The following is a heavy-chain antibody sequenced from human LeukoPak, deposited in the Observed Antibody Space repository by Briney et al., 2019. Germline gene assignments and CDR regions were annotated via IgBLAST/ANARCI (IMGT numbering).Heavy chain of an antibody. V-gene: IGHV3-23*01. D-gene: IGHD7-27*01. CDR3: ARVGGTGDGVY. J-gene: IGHJ4*02. Sequence: PGGSLRLSCAASGFTFSTYAMNWVRQAPGKGLEWVSTISGSGGGTYYADSVKGRFTVSRDNAKNSLYLQMNSLRAEDTAVYYCARVGGTGDGVYWGQGTLVTVSS. CDR2: ISGSGGGT. CDR1: GFTFSTYA.